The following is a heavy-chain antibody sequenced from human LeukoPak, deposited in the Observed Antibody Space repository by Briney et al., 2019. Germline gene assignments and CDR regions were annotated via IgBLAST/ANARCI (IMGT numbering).Heavy chain of an antibody. D-gene: IGHD3-10*01. CDR3: ARSGLVRGVST. V-gene: IGHV4-59*01. CDR1: GDSMGNYY. J-gene: IGHJ4*02. CDR2: ISYSGST. Sequence: SETLSLTCTVSGDSMGNYYWTWIRQPPGKELEWIGSISYSGSTNYNPSLKSRVTMSVDTSKNQFSLKLNSVTAADTAVYYCARSGLVRGVSTWGQGTLVTVSS.